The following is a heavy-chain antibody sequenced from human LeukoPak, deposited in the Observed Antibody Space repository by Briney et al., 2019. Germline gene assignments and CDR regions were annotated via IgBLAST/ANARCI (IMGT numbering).Heavy chain of an antibody. CDR3: AREVGVSGYYMDV. Sequence: SETLSLTCTVSGGSISSGGYYWSWIRQHPGKGLEWIGYIYYSGSTYYNPSLKSRVTISVDTSKNQFSLKLGSVTAADTAVYYCAREVGVSGYYMDVWGKGTTATVSS. V-gene: IGHV4-31*03. J-gene: IGHJ6*03. CDR2: IYYSGST. D-gene: IGHD5/OR15-5a*01. CDR1: GGSISSGGYY.